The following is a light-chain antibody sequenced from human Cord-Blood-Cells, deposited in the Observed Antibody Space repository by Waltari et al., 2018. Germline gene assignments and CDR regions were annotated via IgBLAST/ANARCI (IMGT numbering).Light chain of an antibody. CDR1: SSDDGSYNL. Sequence: QSALTQPASVSGSPGQSITISCTGTSSDDGSYNLVSWYQQHPGKAPKLMIYEGSKRPSGVSNRFSGSKSGNTASLTISGLQAEDEADYYCCSNAGSSTLVFGGGTKLTVL. J-gene: IGLJ3*02. CDR3: CSNAGSSTLV. CDR2: EGS. V-gene: IGLV2-23*01.